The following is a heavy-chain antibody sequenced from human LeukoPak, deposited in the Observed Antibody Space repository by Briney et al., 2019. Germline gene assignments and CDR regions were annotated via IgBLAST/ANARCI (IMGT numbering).Heavy chain of an antibody. CDR1: GGSISSYY. J-gene: IGHJ4*02. Sequence: TETLSLTCTVSGGSISSYYWSWIRQPPGKGLEWIGYIYYSGSTNYNPSLKSRVTISVDTSKNQFSLKLSSVTAADTAVYYCARDTGAFDYWGQGTLVTVSS. CDR3: ARDTGAFDY. CDR2: IYYSGST. V-gene: IGHV4-59*01.